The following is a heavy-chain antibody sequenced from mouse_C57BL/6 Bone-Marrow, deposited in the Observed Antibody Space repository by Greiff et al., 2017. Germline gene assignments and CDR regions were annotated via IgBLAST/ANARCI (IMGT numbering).Heavy chain of an antibody. D-gene: IGHD3-2*02. V-gene: IGHV1-81*01. J-gene: IGHJ4*01. CDR2: IYPRSGNS. Sequence: QVQLQQSGAELARPGASVKLSCKASGYTFTSYGISWVKQRTGQGLEWIGDIYPRSGNSYYNEKFNGKGTLTADKSHSIAYMELSGLTSEDSAIYVCARNSSGDPHYYAMDYWGQGTSVTVAS. CDR1: GYTFTSYG. CDR3: ARNSSGDPHYYAMDY.